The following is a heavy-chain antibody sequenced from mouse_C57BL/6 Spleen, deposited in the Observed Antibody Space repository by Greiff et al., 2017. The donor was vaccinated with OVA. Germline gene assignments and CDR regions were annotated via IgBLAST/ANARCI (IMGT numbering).Heavy chain of an antibody. J-gene: IGHJ2*01. V-gene: IGHV1-26*01. Sequence: EVQLQQSGPELVKPGASVKISCKASGYTFTDYYMNWVKQSHGKSLEWIGDINPNNGGTSYNQKFKGKATLTVDKSSSTAYMELRSLTSEDSAVYYCARWPKGDYWGQGTTLTVSS. CDR1: GYTFTDYY. CDR3: ARWPKGDY. CDR2: INPNNGGT.